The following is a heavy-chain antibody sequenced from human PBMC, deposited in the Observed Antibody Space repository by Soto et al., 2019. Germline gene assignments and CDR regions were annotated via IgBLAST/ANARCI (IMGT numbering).Heavy chain of an antibody. Sequence: SVKVSCKASGGTFSSYAISWVRQAPGQGLEWMGGIIPIFGTANYAQKFQGRVTITADKSTSTVYMELSSLRSEDTAGYYCASPVLDYSDSSGYYHGGYWGQGTLVTVSS. CDR3: ASPVLDYSDSSGYYHGGY. CDR1: GGTFSSYA. J-gene: IGHJ4*02. D-gene: IGHD3-22*01. CDR2: IIPIFGTA. V-gene: IGHV1-69*06.